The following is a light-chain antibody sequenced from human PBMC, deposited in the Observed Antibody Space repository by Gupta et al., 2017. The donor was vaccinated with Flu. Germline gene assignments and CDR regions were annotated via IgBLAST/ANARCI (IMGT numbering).Light chain of an antibody. V-gene: IGLV3-25*03. CDR3: QSADSSGTYVV. J-gene: IGLJ2*01. Sequence: GKTARITCSGDALTKQYAYWYQQKPGQAPVLVIYKDSERPSGIPERFSGSSSGTTVTLTISGVQAEDEADYYCQSADSSGTYVVFGGGTKLTVL. CDR2: KDS. CDR1: ALTKQY.